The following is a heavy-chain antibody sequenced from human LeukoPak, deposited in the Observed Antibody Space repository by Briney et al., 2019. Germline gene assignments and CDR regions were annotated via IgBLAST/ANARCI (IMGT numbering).Heavy chain of an antibody. V-gene: IGHV3-53*01. Sequence: GGSLRLSCAASGFTVSSKYMSWLRQAPGKGLEWGSLLYSGETTYYADSVKGRFTISRDNSKNTLYLQMNSLRAEDTAVYYCARLGSYYDMDVWGPGTTVTVSS. J-gene: IGHJ6*02. CDR3: ARLGSYYDMDV. D-gene: IGHD3-10*01. CDR1: GFTVSSKY. CDR2: LYSGETT.